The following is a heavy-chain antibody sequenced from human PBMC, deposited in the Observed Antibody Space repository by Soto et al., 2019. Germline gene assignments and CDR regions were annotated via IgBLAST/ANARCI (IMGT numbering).Heavy chain of an antibody. Sequence: QVQLVQSGAEVKKPGASVKVSCKASGYNFNGYYVHWVRQAPGQGLEWMGWINPNSGGTKYAQKFQGRVTMTRDTSISTAYMELRRVRYDDTVVYYCARPNLGDLDYWGQGTLVTVSS. CDR3: ARPNLGDLDY. V-gene: IGHV1-2*02. CDR1: GYNFNGYY. J-gene: IGHJ4*02. D-gene: IGHD3-16*01. CDR2: INPNSGGT.